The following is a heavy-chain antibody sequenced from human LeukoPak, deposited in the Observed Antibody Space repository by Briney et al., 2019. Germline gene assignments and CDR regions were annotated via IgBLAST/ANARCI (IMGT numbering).Heavy chain of an antibody. Sequence: GGSLRLSCTASGFTFDNYAMSWFRQAPGKGLEWVSAISGSGGSTYYADSVKGRFTISRDNSKNTLYLQMNSLRAEDTAVYYCAKSREQWLVGFLCDYWGQGTLVTVSS. V-gene: IGHV3-23*01. J-gene: IGHJ4*02. CDR1: GFTFDNYA. CDR2: ISGSGGST. CDR3: AKSREQWLVGFLCDY. D-gene: IGHD6-19*01.